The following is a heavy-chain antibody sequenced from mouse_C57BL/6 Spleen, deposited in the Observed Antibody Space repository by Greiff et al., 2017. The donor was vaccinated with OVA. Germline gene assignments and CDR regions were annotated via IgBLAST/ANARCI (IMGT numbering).Heavy chain of an antibody. CDR3: ARGLRRDSSFAY. J-gene: IGHJ3*01. D-gene: IGHD2-4*01. CDR2: INPNNGGT. Sequence: EVQLQQSGPELVKPGASVKMSCKASGYTFTDYNMHWVKQSHGKSLEWIGYINPNNGGTSYNQKFKGKATLTVNKSSSTAYMELRSLTSEDSAVYYCARGLRRDSSFAYWGQGTLVTVSA. CDR1: GYTFTDYN. V-gene: IGHV1-22*01.